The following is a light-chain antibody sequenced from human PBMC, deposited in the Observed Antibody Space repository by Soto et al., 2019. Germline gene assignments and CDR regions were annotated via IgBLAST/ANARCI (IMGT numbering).Light chain of an antibody. V-gene: IGLV1-40*01. CDR1: SSKIGAGYD. Sequence: QSVLTQPPSVSGAPGQRVTISCTGSSSKIGAGYDVHWCQQLPGTAPKLLIYGNSNRPSGVPDRFSGSKTGTSASLAITGLQAEDEADYYCQSYDSSLSGWVFGGGTKLTVL. CDR3: QSYDSSLSGWV. CDR2: GNS. J-gene: IGLJ3*02.